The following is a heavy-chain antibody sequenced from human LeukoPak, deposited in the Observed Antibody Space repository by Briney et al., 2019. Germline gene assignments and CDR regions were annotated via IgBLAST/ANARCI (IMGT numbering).Heavy chain of an antibody. CDR2: INEDGTEK. J-gene: IGHJ6*03. CDR1: DFSFETYW. Sequence: PGGSLRLSCVALDFSFETYWMSWVRQAPGKGPQWVANINEDGTEKHYVGSVRGRFTISRDNAESSLRLQMNSLRPDDLGVYYCARGETMDVWGKGTMVTASS. D-gene: IGHD5-24*01. CDR3: ARGETMDV. V-gene: IGHV3-7*01.